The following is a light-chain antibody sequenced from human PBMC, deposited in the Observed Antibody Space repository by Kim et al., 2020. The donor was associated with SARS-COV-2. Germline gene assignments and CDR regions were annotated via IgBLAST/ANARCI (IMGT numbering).Light chain of an antibody. Sequence: AYVGDKVSITCRSSQSISNFLAWYQQKPGQVPKLLIYAASVLQSGVPSRFSGSRSGTDFTLTINSLQPEDVATYYCQRYKSAPWTFGQGAKVDIK. CDR3: QRYKSAPWT. J-gene: IGKJ1*01. CDR1: QSISNF. V-gene: IGKV1-27*01. CDR2: AAS.